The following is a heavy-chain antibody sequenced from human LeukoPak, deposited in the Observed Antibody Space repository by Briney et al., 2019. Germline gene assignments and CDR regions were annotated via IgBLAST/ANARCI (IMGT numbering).Heavy chain of an antibody. CDR2: IKSKTDGGTQ. V-gene: IGHV3-15*01. Sequence: GGSLRLSCAASGFTFCNALMSSVRQAPGQGRGWVGRIKSKTDGGTQDSAAPVKGRFTISRDDSKNTPYLQMTSLKPEATAVYYCTTDLFPVGYWGQGTLVTVSS. D-gene: IGHD4-23*01. J-gene: IGHJ4*02. CDR3: TTDLFPVGY. CDR1: GFTFCNAL.